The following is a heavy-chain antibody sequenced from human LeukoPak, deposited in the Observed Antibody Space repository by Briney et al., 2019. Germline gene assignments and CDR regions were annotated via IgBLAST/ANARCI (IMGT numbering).Heavy chain of an antibody. J-gene: IGHJ4*02. D-gene: IGHD6-13*01. CDR1: GFTFSNAW. CDR3: SWNFDY. Sequence: GGSLRLSCAASGFTFSNAWMSWVRQAPGKGLEWVGRIKSKTGGGTTDYAAPVKGRFTISRDDSKNTLYLQMNSLKTEDTAVYYCSWNFDYWGQGTLVTVSS. CDR2: IKSKTGGGTT. V-gene: IGHV3-15*01.